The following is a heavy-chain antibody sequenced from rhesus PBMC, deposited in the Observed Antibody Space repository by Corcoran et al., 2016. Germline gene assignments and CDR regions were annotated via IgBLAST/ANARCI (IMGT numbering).Heavy chain of an antibody. D-gene: IGHD6-25*01. Sequence: QLQLQESGPGLVKPSETLSLTCAVSGGSISSNYWSWIRQPPGKGLEWIGRSSGSGGSTDCSPSLRGRVTISADTSQNQFSLELSSVTAADTAVYYCARRSGSWYFDYWGQGVLVTVSS. CDR1: GGSISSNY. CDR2: SSGSGGST. V-gene: IGHV4-173*01. J-gene: IGHJ4*01. CDR3: ARRSGSWYFDY.